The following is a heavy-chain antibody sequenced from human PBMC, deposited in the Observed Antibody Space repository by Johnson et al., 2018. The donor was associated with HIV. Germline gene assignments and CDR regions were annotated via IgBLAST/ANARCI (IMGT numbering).Heavy chain of an antibody. D-gene: IGHD5-18*01. CDR2: ISYDGSKK. CDR3: ARDQANPAMVNSEAFDI. V-gene: IGHV3-30-3*01. CDR1: GFTFSSYD. Sequence: QVQLLESGGGVVQPGRSLRLSCAASGFTFSSYDMHWVRQAPGKGLEWVAVISYDGSKKYYADFVKGRFTISRDNSKNTLYLQMNSLRAEDTAVYYCARDQANPAMVNSEAFDIWGQGTMVTVSS. J-gene: IGHJ3*02.